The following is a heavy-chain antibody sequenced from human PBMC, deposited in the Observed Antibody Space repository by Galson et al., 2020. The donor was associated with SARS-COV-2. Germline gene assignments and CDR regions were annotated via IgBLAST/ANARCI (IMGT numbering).Heavy chain of an antibody. CDR1: GFTFSNYA. J-gene: IGHJ4*02. CDR2: ISGSRRGT. D-gene: IGHD3-16*01. V-gene: IGHV3-23*01. CDR3: AKGGILWFRAYYFDN. Sequence: GESLKNSCAASGFTFSNYAMSWVRPAPGKGLEWGSVISGSRRGTYYGESEKGRFTISRDNSKNTLYLDINSLRVEDTALYYCAKGGILWFRAYYFDNWGQGTLVTVSS.